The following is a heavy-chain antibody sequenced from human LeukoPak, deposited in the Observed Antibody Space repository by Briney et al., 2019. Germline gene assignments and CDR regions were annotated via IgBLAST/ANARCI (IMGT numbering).Heavy chain of an antibody. V-gene: IGHV1-46*01. CDR2: INPSGGST. J-gene: IGHJ4*02. D-gene: IGHD3-22*01. Sequence: GASVKVSCKASGYTFTSYYMHWVRQAPGQGLEWMGIINPSGGSTSYAQKFQGRVTMTRDTSTSTVYMELSSLRSEDTAVYYCARSVGYYYDSSGYHFYYWGQVALVTVSS. CDR1: GYTFTSYY. CDR3: ARSVGYYYDSSGYHFYY.